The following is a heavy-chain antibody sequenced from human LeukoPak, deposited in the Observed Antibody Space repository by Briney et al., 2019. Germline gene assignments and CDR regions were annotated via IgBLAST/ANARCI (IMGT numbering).Heavy chain of an antibody. CDR2: INHIGST. V-gene: IGHV4-34*01. J-gene: IGHJ4*02. CDR1: GGSFSGYY. Sequence: SETLSLTCAVYGGSFSGYYWSWIRQPPGKGLEWIGEINHIGSTNYNPSLKSRVTISVDTSKNQFSLKMSSVTAADTALYYCAMGPGDSSGYYYFNYWGQGTLVTVSS. CDR3: AMGPGDSSGYYYFNY. D-gene: IGHD3-22*01.